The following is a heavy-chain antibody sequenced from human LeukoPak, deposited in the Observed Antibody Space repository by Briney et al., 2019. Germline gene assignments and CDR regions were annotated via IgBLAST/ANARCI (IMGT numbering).Heavy chain of an antibody. CDR1: GGSISSGGYY. D-gene: IGHD2-2*01. Sequence: SETLSLTCTVSGGSISSGGYYWSWIRQHPGKGLEWIGYIYYSGSTYYNPPPKSRVTISVDTSKNQFSLKLSSVTAADTAVYYCARNGLPAAEDPDYYYYYMDVWGKGTTVTVSS. CDR3: ARNGLPAAEDPDYYYYYMDV. CDR2: IYYSGST. V-gene: IGHV4-31*03. J-gene: IGHJ6*03.